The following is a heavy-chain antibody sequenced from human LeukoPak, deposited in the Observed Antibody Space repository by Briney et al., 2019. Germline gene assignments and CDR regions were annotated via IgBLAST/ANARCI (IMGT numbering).Heavy chain of an antibody. Sequence: PSETLSLTCTVSGGSISSYYWSWIRQPPGKGLEWIGYIYYSGSTNYNPSLKSRVTISVATSKNQFSLKLSSVTAADTAVYYCAREYAYCGGDCYFYFDYWGQGTLVTVSS. CDR1: GGSISSYY. CDR2: IYYSGST. D-gene: IGHD2-21*02. CDR3: AREYAYCGGDCYFYFDY. J-gene: IGHJ4*02. V-gene: IGHV4-59*01.